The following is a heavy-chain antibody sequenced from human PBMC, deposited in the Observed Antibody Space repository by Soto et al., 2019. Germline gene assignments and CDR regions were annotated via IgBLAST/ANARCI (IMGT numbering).Heavy chain of an antibody. CDR2: IWYDGSNK. D-gene: IGHD3-3*01. V-gene: IGHV3-33*01. CDR3: ARDYYDLGYYGMDV. Sequence: GGSLRLSCAASGFTFSSYGMHWVRQAPGKGLEWVAVIWYDGSNKYYADSVKGRFTISRDNSKNTLYLQMNSLRAEDTAVYYCARDYYDLGYYGMDVWGQGTTVTVSS. CDR1: GFTFSSYG. J-gene: IGHJ6*02.